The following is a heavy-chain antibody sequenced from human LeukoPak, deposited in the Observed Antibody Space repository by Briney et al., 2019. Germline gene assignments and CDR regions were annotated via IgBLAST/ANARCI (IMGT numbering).Heavy chain of an antibody. D-gene: IGHD4-17*01. CDR3: ARAGSYGDYYFDY. Sequence: SETLSLTCTVSGGSISSGGYYWCGIRQHQGRGLGWFANIIYIGSTYYNPSLKSRVTISADTSKNQFSLKLSSVTAADTAVYYCARAGSYGDYYFDYWGQGTLVTVSS. V-gene: IGHV4-31*03. CDR2: IIYIGST. J-gene: IGHJ4*02. CDR1: GGSISSGGYY.